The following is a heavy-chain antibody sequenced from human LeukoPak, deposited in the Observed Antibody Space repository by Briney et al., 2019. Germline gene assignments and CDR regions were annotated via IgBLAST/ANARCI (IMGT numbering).Heavy chain of an antibody. J-gene: IGHJ5*02. V-gene: IGHV1-2*02. CDR2: INPNSGAT. CDR1: GYTFSDFY. Sequence: GASVKVSCKPSGYTFSDFYIHWVRQAPGQGLEWMGCINPNSGATNYAQKFQGRVTMTRDTSISTAYIELSRLRSDDTAVYYCARDGRGSRSSWFDPWGQGTLVIVSS. CDR3: ARDGRGSRSSWFDP. D-gene: IGHD3-10*01.